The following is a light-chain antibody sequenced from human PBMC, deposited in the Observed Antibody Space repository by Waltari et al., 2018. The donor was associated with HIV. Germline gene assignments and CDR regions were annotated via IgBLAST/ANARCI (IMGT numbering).Light chain of an antibody. Sequence: QSVLTQTPAASGAPGQRVTMSCSGGTSNIGSNTVNWFQNFPGSAPKLLLYSNTYRPSGVPDRFSGSRSGASASLVISGLRSEDEADYYCATWDGGLNAYVFGTGTRVSV. CDR2: SNT. CDR3: ATWDGGLNAYV. J-gene: IGLJ1*01. V-gene: IGLV1-44*01. CDR1: TSNIGSNT.